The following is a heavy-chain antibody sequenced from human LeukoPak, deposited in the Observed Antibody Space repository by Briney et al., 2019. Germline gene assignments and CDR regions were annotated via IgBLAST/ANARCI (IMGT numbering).Heavy chain of an antibody. CDR2: IRSSGTT. CDR3: TRDRFYVWFDP. V-gene: IGHV3-49*04. D-gene: IGHD3-16*01. J-gene: IGHJ5*02. CDR1: GFTFSSYG. Sequence: PGGTLRLSCVASGFTFSSYGMTWVRQAPGKGLQWIGFIRSSGTTQYAASVKGRFTISRDDSKSIAYLQMNSLKTEDTAVYYCTRDRFYVWFDPWGQGTLVTVSS.